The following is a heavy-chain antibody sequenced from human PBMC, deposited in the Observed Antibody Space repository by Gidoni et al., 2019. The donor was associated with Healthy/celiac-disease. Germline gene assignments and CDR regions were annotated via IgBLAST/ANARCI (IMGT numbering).Heavy chain of an antibody. V-gene: IGHV3-21*01. CDR1: GFTFSSYS. Sequence: EVQLVESGGGLVKPGGSLRLSCAASGFTFSSYSMNWVRQAPGKGLEWVSSISSSSSYIYYADSVKGRFTISRDNAKNSLYLQMNSLRAEDTAVYYCARDSHYYYYDSSGYYSEYFQHWGQGTLVTVSS. CDR2: ISSSSSYI. CDR3: ARDSHYYYYDSSGYYSEYFQH. J-gene: IGHJ1*01. D-gene: IGHD3-22*01.